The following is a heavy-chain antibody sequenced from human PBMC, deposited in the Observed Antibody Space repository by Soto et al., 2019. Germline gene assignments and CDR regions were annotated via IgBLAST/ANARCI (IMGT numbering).Heavy chain of an antibody. D-gene: IGHD2-15*01. CDR1: GYTFTGYY. V-gene: IGHV1-2*02. J-gene: IGHJ5*02. CDR2: INPNSGGT. CDR3: ARVVIAATPGNWFDP. Sequence: SVKVSCKASGYTFTGYYMHWVRQAPGQGLEWMGWINPNSGGTNYAQKFQGRVTMTRDTSISTAYMELSRLRSDDTAVYYCARVVIAATPGNWFDPWGQGTLVTVYS.